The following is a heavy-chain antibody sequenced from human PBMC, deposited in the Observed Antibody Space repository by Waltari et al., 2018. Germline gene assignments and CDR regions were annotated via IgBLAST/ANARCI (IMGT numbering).Heavy chain of an antibody. J-gene: IGHJ4*02. V-gene: IGHV1-69*04. Sequence: QVQLVQSGAEVKKPGSSVKVSCKASGGTFSSYAISLVRQAPGQGLEWMGGIIPILGIANYAQKFQGRVTITADESTSTAYMELSSLRSEDTAVYYCARGGRGGLQSPGDYWGQGTLVTVSS. CDR3: ARGGRGGLQSPGDY. CDR2: IIPILGIA. D-gene: IGHD1-26*01. CDR1: GGTFSSYA.